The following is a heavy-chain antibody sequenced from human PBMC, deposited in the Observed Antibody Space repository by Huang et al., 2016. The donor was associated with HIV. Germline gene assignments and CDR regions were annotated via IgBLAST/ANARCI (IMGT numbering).Heavy chain of an antibody. V-gene: IGHV3-48*01. CDR1: GFSFSSCN. J-gene: IGHJ4*02. Sequence: EEQLVESGGGLVQPGGSLRFSCAASGFSFSSCNMNWVRQAPGKGLGWPSYISETGGAIPYADSVKGRFTVSRDNAKNSLYLQMDSLRAEDTAVYYCARGYSSSWLYNWGQGTLVTVSS. D-gene: IGHD6-13*01. CDR2: ISETGGAI. CDR3: ARGYSSSWLYN.